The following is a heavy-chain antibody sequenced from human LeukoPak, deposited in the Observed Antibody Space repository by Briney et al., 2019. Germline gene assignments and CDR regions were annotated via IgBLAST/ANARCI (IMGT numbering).Heavy chain of an antibody. J-gene: IGHJ5*02. CDR3: ASHSSGYYT. V-gene: IGHV3-7*01. Sequence: GGSLRLSCAASGFTFSSYWLSWVRQAPGKGLEWVANIKQDGSEKHYVDSVKGRFAISRDNAKNSLFLQMNSLRAEDTAVYYCASHSSGYYTWGQGTLVTVSS. CDR1: GFTFSSYW. CDR2: IKQDGSEK. D-gene: IGHD3-22*01.